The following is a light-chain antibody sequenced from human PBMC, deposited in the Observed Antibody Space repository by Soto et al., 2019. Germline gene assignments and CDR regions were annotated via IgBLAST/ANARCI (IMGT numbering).Light chain of an antibody. Sequence: QSALTQPRSVSGSPGQSVTISCTGTSRDVGGYNYVSWYQQYPGKAPKLMIYDVTKRPSGVPDRFSGSKSGNTASLTITGLQVEDEADYYCCSSAGSYTWVFGGGTKLTVL. CDR2: DVT. V-gene: IGLV2-11*01. J-gene: IGLJ3*02. CDR1: SRDVGGYNY. CDR3: CSSAGSYTWV.